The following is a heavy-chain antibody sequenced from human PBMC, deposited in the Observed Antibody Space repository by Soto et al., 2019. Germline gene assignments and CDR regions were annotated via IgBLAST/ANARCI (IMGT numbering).Heavy chain of an antibody. D-gene: IGHD2-2*02. CDR3: ARDLYCSSTSCYRVFDY. J-gene: IGHJ4*02. Sequence: ASVKVFCKASGYTFTSYAMHWVRQAPGRRLEWMGWINAGNGNTKYSQKFQGRVTITRDTSASTAYMELSSLRSEDTAVYYCARDLYCSSTSCYRVFDYWGQGTLVTVSS. V-gene: IGHV1-3*01. CDR2: INAGNGNT. CDR1: GYTFTSYA.